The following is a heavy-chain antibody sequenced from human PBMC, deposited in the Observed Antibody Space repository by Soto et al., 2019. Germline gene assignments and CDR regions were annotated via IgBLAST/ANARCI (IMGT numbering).Heavy chain of an antibody. J-gene: IGHJ4*02. V-gene: IGHV2-5*01. CDR3: AHGGPAASLDF. CDR1: GFSLSNPGVG. CDR2: IYWNDDR. D-gene: IGHD2-2*01. Sequence: QITLKESGPPLVKPTQTLTLTCTFSGFSLSNPGVGMGWVRQPPGKALQWLAVIYWNDDRRYSPSLKTRLTITNDPSKTQVVLTMTDTDPLDTATYYCAHGGPAASLDFWGQGTLVTVSS.